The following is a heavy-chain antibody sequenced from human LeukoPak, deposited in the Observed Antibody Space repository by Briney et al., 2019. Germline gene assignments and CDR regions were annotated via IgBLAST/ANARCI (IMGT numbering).Heavy chain of an antibody. V-gene: IGHV1-69*06. CDR2: IIPIFGTA. CDR1: GGTLSSYA. D-gene: IGHD1-1*01. Sequence: SVKVSCKASGGTLSSYAISWVRQAPGQGLEWMVGIIPIFGTANYAQKFQGRVTITADKSTSTAYMELSSLRSEDTAVYYCARDSVGTTGSNWFDPWGQGTLVTVSS. CDR3: ARDSVGTTGSNWFDP. J-gene: IGHJ5*02.